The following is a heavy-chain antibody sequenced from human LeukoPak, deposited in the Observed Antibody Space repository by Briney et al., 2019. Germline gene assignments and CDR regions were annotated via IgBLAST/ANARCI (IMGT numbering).Heavy chain of an antibody. CDR3: ARVAQGDYVDY. Sequence: ASVKVSCKGSGYTLTNYAMNWVRQAPGQGLEWMGWINTNTGNPTYAQGFTGRFVFSLDTSVSTAYLQISSLKAEDTAVYYCARVAQGDYVDYWGQGTLVTVSS. J-gene: IGHJ4*02. V-gene: IGHV7-4-1*02. CDR2: INTNTGNP. D-gene: IGHD2-15*01. CDR1: GYTLTNYA.